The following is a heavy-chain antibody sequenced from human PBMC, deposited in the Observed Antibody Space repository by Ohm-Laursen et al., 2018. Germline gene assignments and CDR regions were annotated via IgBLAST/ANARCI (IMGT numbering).Heavy chain of an antibody. CDR2: ISETSSHI. V-gene: IGHV3-21*01. Sequence: SLRLSCAASGFTLSSYDMNWVRQAPGKGLEWISYISETSSHIYDADSMRGRFTVARDNAKNLLYLQLNSLRAEDTAVYYCARDSSRRAREGGMDVWGQGTTVTVSS. J-gene: IGHJ6*02. CDR3: ARDSSRRAREGGMDV. D-gene: IGHD6-6*01. CDR1: GFTLSSYD.